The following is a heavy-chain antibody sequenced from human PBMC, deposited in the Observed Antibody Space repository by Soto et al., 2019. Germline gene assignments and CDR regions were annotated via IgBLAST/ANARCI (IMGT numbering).Heavy chain of an antibody. D-gene: IGHD6-19*01. CDR1: GFTFSSYA. Sequence: PGGSLGLSCPASGFTFSSYAMSWVRQAPGKGLEWVSAISGSGGSTYYADSVKGRFTISRDNSKNTLYLQMNSLRAEDTAVYYCAKDIYSYYSIGWYSGYFDYWGQGTLVTVSS. CDR3: AKDIYSYYSIGWYSGYFDY. CDR2: ISGSGGST. J-gene: IGHJ4*02. V-gene: IGHV3-23*01.